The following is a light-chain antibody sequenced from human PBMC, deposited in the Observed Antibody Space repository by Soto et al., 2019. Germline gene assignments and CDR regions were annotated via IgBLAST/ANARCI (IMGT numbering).Light chain of an antibody. V-gene: IGKV1-39*01. J-gene: IGKJ4*01. CDR3: QQSYGSPT. Sequence: DIQMTQSPSSLSASVGDRVTITCRASQSINKYLNWYQQRPGEAPELLMYAASSLQSGVPSRFSGSRSGTYFTLTITSLQPEDFATYYCQQSYGSPTFGGGTKLEI. CDR1: QSINKY. CDR2: AAS.